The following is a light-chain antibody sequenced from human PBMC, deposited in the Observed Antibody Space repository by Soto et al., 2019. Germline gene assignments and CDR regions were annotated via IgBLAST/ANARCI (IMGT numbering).Light chain of an antibody. CDR3: CPYAGSRSDV. J-gene: IGLJ1*01. CDR2: KVA. V-gene: IGLV2-23*02. CDR1: SSDLGSYNL. Sequence: QSVLSEPASVSGSPGQSITISCTGTSSDLGSYNLVSWYQQHPGKAPKLIISKVAQRPSGVPSRFSGSRSCSAASLTISGLQTEYEDDYHCCPYAGSRSDVFVTGTKLTAL.